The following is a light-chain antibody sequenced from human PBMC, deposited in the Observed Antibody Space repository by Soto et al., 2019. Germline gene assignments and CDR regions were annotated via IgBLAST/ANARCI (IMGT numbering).Light chain of an antibody. CDR1: QSLSVSY. Sequence: EVVLTQSPGTLSLSPGDRATLSCRASQSLSVSYIAWYQQKPGQAPRLLIYSTSTRAAGIPDRFTGRGSGTHFTLAISRLEPEDFAVYYCHQFGDSPQTFGQGTTVEV. V-gene: IGKV3-20*01. CDR3: HQFGDSPQT. J-gene: IGKJ1*01. CDR2: STS.